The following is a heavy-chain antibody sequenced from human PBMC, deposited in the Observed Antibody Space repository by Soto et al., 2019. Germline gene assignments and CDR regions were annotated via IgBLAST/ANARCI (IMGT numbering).Heavy chain of an antibody. CDR2: IIPILDVA. D-gene: IGHD6-19*01. V-gene: IGHV1-69*02. J-gene: IGHJ5*02. CDR3: ARSIQEDIEVAGPKDIWFDP. CDR1: GGTFRTYT. Sequence: QVQLVQSGAEVKRPGSSVKVSCQTSGGTFRTYTINWVRQAPGQGLEWMGRIIPILDVANYAQKLQGRVTIPENKPTSTAHIELRSLRSEDTAVYYGARSIQEDIEVAGPKDIWFDPWGQGTLVTVSS.